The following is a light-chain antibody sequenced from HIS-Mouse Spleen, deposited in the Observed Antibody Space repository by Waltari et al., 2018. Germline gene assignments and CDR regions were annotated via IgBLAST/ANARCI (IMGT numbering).Light chain of an antibody. J-gene: IGKJ4*01. CDR3: QQYGSSPPALT. V-gene: IGKV3-20*01. CDR2: GAS. Sequence: EIVLTQSPGTLSLSPGERATLSCRASQSVSSSYLAWYQQKPGQASRLLIYGASSRATGIPDRFSGSGSGTDFTLTISRLEPEDFAVYYCQQYGSSPPALTFGGGTKVEIK. CDR1: QSVSSSY.